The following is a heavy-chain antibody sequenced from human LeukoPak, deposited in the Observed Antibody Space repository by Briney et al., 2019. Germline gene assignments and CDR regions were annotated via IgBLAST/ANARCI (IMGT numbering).Heavy chain of an antibody. V-gene: IGHV3-30*02. J-gene: IGHJ4*02. Sequence: PGGSLRLSCAASGFTFSRNAIHWVRQGPGKGLEWVSYIAHHGSNKYYADSVKGRFTISRDNSKRTLYLQMNSLRADDTAVYYCAIDGSWSCTDWGQGTLVTVSS. CDR3: AIDGSWSCTD. CDR2: IAHHGSNK. D-gene: IGHD2-8*02. CDR1: GFTFSRNA.